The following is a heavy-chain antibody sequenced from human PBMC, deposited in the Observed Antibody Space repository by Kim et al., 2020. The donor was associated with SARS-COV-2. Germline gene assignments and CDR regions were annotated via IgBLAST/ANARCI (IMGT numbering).Heavy chain of an antibody. D-gene: IGHD4-17*01. V-gene: IGHV4-59*13. Sequence: SETLSLTCTVSGGSISSYYWSWIRQPPGKGLEWIGYIYYSGSTNYNPSLKSRVTISVDTSKNQFSLKLSSVTAADTAVYYCASGGLYGDYSFDYWGQGTLVTVSS. CDR1: GGSISSYY. CDR2: IYYSGST. J-gene: IGHJ4*02. CDR3: ASGGLYGDYSFDY.